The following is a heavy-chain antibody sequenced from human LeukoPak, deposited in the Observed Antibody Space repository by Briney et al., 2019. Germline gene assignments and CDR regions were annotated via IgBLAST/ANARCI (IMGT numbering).Heavy chain of an antibody. CDR2: IIPIFGTA. D-gene: IGHD1-26*01. CDR1: GGTFSSYA. V-gene: IGHV1-69*06. Sequence: ASVKVSCKASGGTFSSYAISWVRQAPGQGLEWMGGIIPIFGTANYAQKFQGRVTMTEDISTDTAYMELSSLRSEDTAVYYCATWWELPGYWGQGTLVTVSS. J-gene: IGHJ4*02. CDR3: ATWWELPGY.